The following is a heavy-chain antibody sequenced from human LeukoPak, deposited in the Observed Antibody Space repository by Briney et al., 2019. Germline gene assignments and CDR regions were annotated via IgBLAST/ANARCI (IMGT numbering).Heavy chain of an antibody. J-gene: IGHJ4*02. CDR2: IKQDGSEK. CDR3: AKEVTMVRGVIRDDY. Sequence: PGGSLRLSCAASGFTFSSYWMSWVRQAPGKGLEWVANIKQDGSEKYYVDSVKGRFTISRDNSKNTLYLQMNSLRAEDTAVYYCAKEVTMVRGVIRDDYWGQGTLVTVSS. CDR1: GFTFSSYW. D-gene: IGHD3-10*01. V-gene: IGHV3-7*03.